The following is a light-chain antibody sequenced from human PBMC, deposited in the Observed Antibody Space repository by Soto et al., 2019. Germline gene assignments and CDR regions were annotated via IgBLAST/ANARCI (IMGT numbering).Light chain of an antibody. J-gene: IGKJ1*01. V-gene: IGKV3-20*01. Sequence: EIVLTQSPDILSLSPGERATLSCRASQSVTTNQLAWYQQKPCQAPRLPIYDTSSRATGIADRFSGSGSGTDFTLTISRLEPEDFAVYYCQQYGRSPWTFGQGTKVDIK. CDR2: DTS. CDR1: QSVTTNQ. CDR3: QQYGRSPWT.